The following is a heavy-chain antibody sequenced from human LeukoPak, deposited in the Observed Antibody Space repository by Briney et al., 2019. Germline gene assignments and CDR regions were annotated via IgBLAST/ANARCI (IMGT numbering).Heavy chain of an antibody. CDR1: GGSIRSYY. V-gene: IGHV4-59*08. D-gene: IGHD3-10*01. CDR3: ARQGAGVPFDY. J-gene: IGHJ4*02. Sequence: PSQTLSLTCTVSGGSIRSYYWSWIRQPPGKGLEWIGYIYYSGSTNYNPSLKSRVSISVDTSKNQFSLKLSSVTAADTAVYYCARQGAGVPFDYWGRGTLVTVSS. CDR2: IYYSGST.